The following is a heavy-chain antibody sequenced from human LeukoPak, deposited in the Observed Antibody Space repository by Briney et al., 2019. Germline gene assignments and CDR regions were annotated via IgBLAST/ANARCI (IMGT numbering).Heavy chain of an antibody. CDR3: ARVKAVAGTDYFDY. V-gene: IGHV4-59*08. J-gene: IGHJ4*02. D-gene: IGHD6-19*01. CDR2: IYYSGST. Sequence: SETLSLTCTVSGGSISSYYWSWIRQPPGKGLEWIGYIYYSGSTNYNPSLKSRVTISVDTSKNQFSLKLSSVTAADTVVYYCARVKAVAGTDYFDYWGQGTLVTVSS. CDR1: GGSISSYY.